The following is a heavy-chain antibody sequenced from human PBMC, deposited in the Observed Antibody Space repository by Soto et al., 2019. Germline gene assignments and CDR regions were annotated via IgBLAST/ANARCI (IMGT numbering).Heavy chain of an antibody. CDR3: ARAGAAPYYYYGMDV. J-gene: IGHJ6*02. Sequence: APVKVSCKAPGFTFYTSGMSWLGPAPGKGLEWMGWISTYNGDTNDAPKFQDRVTMTSDTSTSTAYMELRSLRSDDTAVYYCARAGAAPYYYYGMDVWGQGTRVTVSS. V-gene: IGHV1-18*04. CDR1: GFTFYTSG. CDR2: ISTYNGDT. D-gene: IGHD2-15*01.